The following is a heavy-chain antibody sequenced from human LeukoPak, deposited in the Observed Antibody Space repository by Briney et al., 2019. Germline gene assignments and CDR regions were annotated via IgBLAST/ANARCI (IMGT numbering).Heavy chain of an antibody. J-gene: IGHJ4*02. D-gene: IGHD6-13*01. V-gene: IGHV3-33*01. CDR3: ARVRSIAAAGVDY. CDR2: IWYDGSNK. Sequence: PGGSLRLSCAASGFTFSSYGMHWVRQAPGKGLEWVAVIWYDGSNKYYADSVKGRFTISRDNSKNTLYLQMNSLRAEDTAVYYCARVRSIAAAGVDYWGQGTLVTVSS. CDR1: GFTFSSYG.